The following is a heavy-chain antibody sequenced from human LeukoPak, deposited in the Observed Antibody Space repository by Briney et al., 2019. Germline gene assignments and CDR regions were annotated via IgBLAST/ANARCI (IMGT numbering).Heavy chain of an antibody. CDR2: IWYDGSSK. CDR3: AKISYNSYGPFDN. Sequence: GGSLRLSCAASAFTFSSYAMHWVRQAPGKGLEWVAIIWYDGSSKYHADSVKGRFTISRDNSKNTLYLQMNSLRAEDTAVYYCAKISYNSYGPFDNWGQGTLVTVSS. J-gene: IGHJ4*02. D-gene: IGHD5-24*01. V-gene: IGHV3-33*06. CDR1: AFTFSSYA.